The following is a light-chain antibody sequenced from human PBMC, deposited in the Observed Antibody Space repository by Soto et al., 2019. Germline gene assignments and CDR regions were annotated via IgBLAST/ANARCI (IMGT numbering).Light chain of an antibody. Sequence: EILMTQSPATLSVSPGERATLSCRASQSVSSNLAWYQQKPGQAPRLLIFGASSRATGIPARFSGSGSGTDFTLTISGLEPADFAVYYCQQHNNWPSTFGQGTRVDIK. CDR3: QQHNNWPST. V-gene: IGKV3D-15*01. J-gene: IGKJ1*01. CDR1: QSVSSN. CDR2: GAS.